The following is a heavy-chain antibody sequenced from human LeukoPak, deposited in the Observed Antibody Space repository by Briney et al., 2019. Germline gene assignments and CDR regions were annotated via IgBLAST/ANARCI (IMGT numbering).Heavy chain of an antibody. CDR1: GYTFTSYY. CDR3: ARGGSWGALGDY. CDR2: INPSGGST. Sequence: AAVKVSCKASGYTFTSYYMHWVRQAPGQGLEWMGIINPSGGSTSYAQKFQGRVTMTRDTSTSTVYMELSSLRSEDTAVYYRARGGSWGALGDYWGQGTLVTVSS. V-gene: IGHV1-46*01. J-gene: IGHJ4*02. D-gene: IGHD7-27*01.